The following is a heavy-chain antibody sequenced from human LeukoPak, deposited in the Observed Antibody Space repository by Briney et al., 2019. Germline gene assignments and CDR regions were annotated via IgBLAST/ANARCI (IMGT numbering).Heavy chain of an antibody. D-gene: IGHD6-19*01. CDR1: GFTFSSYW. CDR2: IKQDGSEK. V-gene: IGHV3-7*01. CDR3: ARDGIAVYFDY. J-gene: IGHJ4*02. Sequence: GGSLRLSCAASGFTFSSYWMSWVRQAPGKGLEWVANIKQDGSEKYYVDSVKGRFTISRDNAKSSLYLQMNSLRAEDTAVYYCARDGIAVYFDYWGQGTLVTVSS.